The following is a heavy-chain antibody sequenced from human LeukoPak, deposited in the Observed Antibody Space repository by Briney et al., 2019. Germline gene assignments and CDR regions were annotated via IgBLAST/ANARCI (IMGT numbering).Heavy chain of an antibody. CDR2: INHSGST. Sequence: SETLSLTCAVYGGSFSGYYWSWIRQPPGKGLEWIGEINHSGSTNYNPSLKSRVTISVDTSKNQFSLKLSSVTAADTAVYYCAVGGYCSSTSCYAEVPRRHYWFDPWGQGTLVTVSS. J-gene: IGHJ5*02. D-gene: IGHD2-2*01. CDR1: GGSFSGYY. V-gene: IGHV4-34*01. CDR3: AVGGYCSSTSCYAEVPRRHYWFDP.